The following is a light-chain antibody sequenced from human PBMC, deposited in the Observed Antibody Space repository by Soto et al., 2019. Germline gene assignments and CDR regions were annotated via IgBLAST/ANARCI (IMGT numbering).Light chain of an antibody. J-gene: IGKJ1*01. CDR3: QQSYSTPWT. CDR1: QSISSY. CDR2: AAS. Sequence: DIQMTQSPSSLSASVGDRVTITCRASQSISSYLNWSQQKPGKAPKLLIYAASSLQSGVPSRFSGSGSGTDFTLTISSLQPEDFATYDCQQSYSTPWTFGQGTKVEIK. V-gene: IGKV1-39*01.